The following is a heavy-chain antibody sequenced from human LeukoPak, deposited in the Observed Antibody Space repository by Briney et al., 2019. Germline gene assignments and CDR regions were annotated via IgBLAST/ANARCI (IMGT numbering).Heavy chain of an antibody. Sequence: GRSLRLSCAASGFTFSSYAMHWVRQAPGKGLEWVAVISYDGSNKYYADSVKGRFTISRDNSKNTLYLQMNSLRAEDTAVYYCASQQPTTSYMDVWGKGTTVTVSS. CDR3: ASQQPTTSYMDV. V-gene: IGHV3-30-3*01. CDR1: GFTFSSYA. D-gene: IGHD6-13*01. J-gene: IGHJ6*03. CDR2: ISYDGSNK.